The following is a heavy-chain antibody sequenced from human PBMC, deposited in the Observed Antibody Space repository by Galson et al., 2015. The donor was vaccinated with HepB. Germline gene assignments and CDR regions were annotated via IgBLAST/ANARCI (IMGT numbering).Heavy chain of an antibody. Sequence: SLRLSCAASGFTFSGYWMRWVRQAPGKGLEWVANIKQDGSEKYYVDSVKGRFTISRDNSKNTLYLQMNSLRADDTAVYYCARGRSYASSGMDVWGQVTTVTVSS. CDR2: IKQDGSEK. V-gene: IGHV3-7*03. CDR3: ARGRSYASSGMDV. J-gene: IGHJ6*02. CDR1: GFTFSGYW.